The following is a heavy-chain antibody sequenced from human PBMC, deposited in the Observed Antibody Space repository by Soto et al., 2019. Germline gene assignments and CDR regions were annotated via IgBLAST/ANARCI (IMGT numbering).Heavy chain of an antibody. V-gene: IGHV4-34*01. CDR1: GGSFSGYY. CDR2: INHSGST. J-gene: IGHJ4*02. CDR3: AREGYCSGGSCYSRTLDY. Sequence: QVQLQQWGAGLLKPSETLSLTCAVYGGSFSGYYWSWIRQPPGKGLEWIGEINHSGSTNYNPSLKSRVTISVDTSKNQFSLKLSSVTAADTAVYYGAREGYCSGGSCYSRTLDYWGQGTLVTVSS. D-gene: IGHD2-15*01.